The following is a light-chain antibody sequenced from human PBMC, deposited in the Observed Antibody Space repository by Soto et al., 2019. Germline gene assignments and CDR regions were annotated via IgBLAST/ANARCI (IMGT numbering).Light chain of an antibody. CDR3: TSYTSSSTLDV. CDR1: SSDVGGYNY. Sequence: QSALTQPASVSGSPGQSITISCTGTSSDVGGYNYVSWYQQHPGKAPKLIIYEVSNRPTGVSNRFSGSKSGHTASLTISGLKSEDEADYFCTSYTSSSTLDVFGTGTKLTVL. V-gene: IGLV2-14*01. J-gene: IGLJ1*01. CDR2: EVS.